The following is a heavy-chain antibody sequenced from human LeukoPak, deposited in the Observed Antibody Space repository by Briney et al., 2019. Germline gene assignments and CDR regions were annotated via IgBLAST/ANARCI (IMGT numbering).Heavy chain of an antibody. CDR1: GFTFSSYA. Sequence: GGSLRLSCAASGFTFSSYAMHWVRQAPGKGLEWVAVISYDGSNKYYADSVKGRFTISRDNSKNTPYLQMNSLRAEDTAVYYCANARGIAAAALDYWGQGTLVTVSS. J-gene: IGHJ4*02. V-gene: IGHV3-30*01. D-gene: IGHD6-13*01. CDR2: ISYDGSNK. CDR3: ANARGIAAAALDY.